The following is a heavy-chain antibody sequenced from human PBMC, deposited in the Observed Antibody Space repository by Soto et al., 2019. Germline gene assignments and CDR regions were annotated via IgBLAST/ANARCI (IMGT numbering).Heavy chain of an antibody. V-gene: IGHV3-30*18. D-gene: IGHD6-13*01. J-gene: IGHJ4*02. CDR3: AKDRSSSWSFDY. CDR2: ISHDGSNK. Sequence: QVQLVESGGGGVQPGRTLRLYCAASGYTFSRNGMHWVRQAPGKGLEWVAVISHDGSNKYYADSVKGRFTISRDNSKNTLYLQMNSLRAEDTAVYYCAKDRSSSWSFDYWGQGTLVTVSS. CDR1: GYTFSRNG.